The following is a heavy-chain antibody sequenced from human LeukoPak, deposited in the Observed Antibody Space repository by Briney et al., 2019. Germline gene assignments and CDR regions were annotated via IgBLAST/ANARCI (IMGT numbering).Heavy chain of an antibody. CDR2: IYHSGST. CDR3: ARDLGWNWFDP. CDR1: GGSISSGGYY. V-gene: IGHV4-30-2*01. Sequence: SQTLSLTCTVSGGSISSGGYYWSWIRQPPGKGLEWIGYIYHSGSTYYNPSLKSRVTISVDRSKNQFSLKLSSVTAADTAVYYCARDLGWNWFDPWGQGTLVTASS. J-gene: IGHJ5*02. D-gene: IGHD2-15*01.